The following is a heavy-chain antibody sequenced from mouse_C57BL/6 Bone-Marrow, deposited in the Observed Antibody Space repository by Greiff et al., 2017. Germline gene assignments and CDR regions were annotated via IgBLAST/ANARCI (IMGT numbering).Heavy chain of an antibody. Sequence: QVQLQQPGAELVRPGTSVKLSCKASGYTFTSYWMHWVKQRPGQGLEWIGVIDPSDSYTNYTQKFKGKATLTVDTSSSTAYMQLSSLTCEDDAVYYCARNPPNWGQGTTLTVSS. CDR1: GYTFTSYW. CDR3: ARNPPN. D-gene: IGHD6-5*01. V-gene: IGHV1-59*01. CDR2: IDPSDSYT. J-gene: IGHJ2*01.